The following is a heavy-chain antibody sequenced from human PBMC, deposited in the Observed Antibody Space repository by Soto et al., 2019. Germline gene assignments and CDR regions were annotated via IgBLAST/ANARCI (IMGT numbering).Heavy chain of an antibody. V-gene: IGHV1-69*13. CDR2: IIPIFGTA. J-gene: IGHJ6*02. CDR1: GGTFSSYA. Sequence: SVKVSCKASGGTFSSYAISWVRQAPGQGLEWMGGIIPIFGTANYAQKFQGRVTITADESTSTAYMELSSLRSEDTAVYYCARDLVYYDSSGYYRSYYYYGMDVWGQGTTVTVSS. CDR3: ARDLVYYDSSGYYRSYYYYGMDV. D-gene: IGHD3-22*01.